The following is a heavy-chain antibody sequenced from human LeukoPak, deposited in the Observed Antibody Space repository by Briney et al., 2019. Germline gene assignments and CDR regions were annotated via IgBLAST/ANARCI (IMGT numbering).Heavy chain of an antibody. Sequence: SETLSLTCAVSGGSISSGGYSWSWIRQPPGKGLEWIGYIYHSGSTYYNPSLKSRVTISVDGSKNQFSLKLSSVTAADTAVYYCASYGGDAFDIWGQGTMVTVSS. CDR3: ASYGGDAFDI. CDR2: IYHSGST. D-gene: IGHD4-17*01. J-gene: IGHJ3*02. CDR1: GGSISSGGYS. V-gene: IGHV4-30-2*01.